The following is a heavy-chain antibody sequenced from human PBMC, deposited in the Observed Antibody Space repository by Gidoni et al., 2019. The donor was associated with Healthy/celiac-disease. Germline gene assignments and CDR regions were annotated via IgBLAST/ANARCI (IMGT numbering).Heavy chain of an antibody. J-gene: IGHJ4*02. CDR3: ARDNLREYCSNDVCYTGGDY. CDR2: ISSSSSYI. D-gene: IGHD2-8*01. CDR1: GFTFNTYS. Sequence: EVQLVESGGGLVKPGGSLRLSCEASGFTFNTYSLNWVRQAPGNGLEWVSAISSSSSYIYYADSVKGRFTISRDNAKNSLYLQMNSLRAEDTAVYYCARDNLREYCSNDVCYTGGDYWGQGTLVTVSS. V-gene: IGHV3-21*01.